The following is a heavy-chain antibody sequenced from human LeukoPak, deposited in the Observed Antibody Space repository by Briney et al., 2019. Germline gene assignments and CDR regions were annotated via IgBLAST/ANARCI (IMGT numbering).Heavy chain of an antibody. J-gene: IGHJ4*02. CDR2: MNPNSGNT. Sequence: ASVKVSCKASGYTFTSYDINWVRQATGQGLEWMGWMNPNSGNTGYAQKFQGRVTITRNTSISTAYMELSSLRSEDTAVYYCARENWNVRGLFDYWGQGTLVTVSS. V-gene: IGHV1-8*03. CDR3: ARENWNVRGLFDY. D-gene: IGHD1-1*01. CDR1: GYTFTSYD.